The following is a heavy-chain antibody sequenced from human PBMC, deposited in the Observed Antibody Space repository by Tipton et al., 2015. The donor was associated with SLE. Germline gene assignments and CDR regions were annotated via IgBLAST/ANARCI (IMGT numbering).Heavy chain of an antibody. CDR3: ASDVLGSYSTFDI. V-gene: IGHV1-18*01. D-gene: IGHD1-26*01. J-gene: IGHJ3*02. Sequence: QSGPEVKEPGASVKVSCKASGHTFSNYDISWVRQAPGQGLEWLGWINTYSGNTNYAQKVQGRVIMTTDTSTSTTYMELRSLRSDDTAMYYCASDVLGSYSTFDIWGQGTMVTVSS. CDR1: GHTFSNYD. CDR2: INTYSGNT.